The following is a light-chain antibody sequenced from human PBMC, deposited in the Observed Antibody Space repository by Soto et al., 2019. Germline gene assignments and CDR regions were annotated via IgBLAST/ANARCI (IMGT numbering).Light chain of an antibody. Sequence: QPVLTQPPSVSGAPGQRVSISCTGSSSNIGAGYGVHWYQQLPGAAPKLLIYVNDNRPSGVPDRFSGSKSGASASLAITGLQAEDEADYYCQSYDSSLSVVFGGGTKLTVL. V-gene: IGLV1-40*01. CDR1: SSNIGAGYG. CDR3: QSYDSSLSVV. J-gene: IGLJ2*01. CDR2: VND.